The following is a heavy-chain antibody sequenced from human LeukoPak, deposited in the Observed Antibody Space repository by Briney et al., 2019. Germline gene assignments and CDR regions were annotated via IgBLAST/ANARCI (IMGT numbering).Heavy chain of an antibody. CDR3: ARVRELHYFDY. D-gene: IGHD1-26*01. CDR2: IYYSGST. CDR1: GGTISSSSYY. V-gene: IGHV4-39*07. J-gene: IGHJ4*02. Sequence: SETLSLTCTVSGGTISSSSYYWGWIRQPPGKGLEWIGSIYYSGSTYYNPSLKSRVTISVDTSKNQFSLKLSSVTAADTAVYYCARVRELHYFDYWGQGTLVTVSS.